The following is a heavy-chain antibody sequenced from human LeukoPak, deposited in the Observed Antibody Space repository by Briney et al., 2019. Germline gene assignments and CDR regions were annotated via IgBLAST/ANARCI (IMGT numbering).Heavy chain of an antibody. CDR3: ARGYNYGSVTFDY. CDR2: IYPGDSDS. CDR1: GYSFTSYW. D-gene: IGHD5-18*01. J-gene: IGHJ4*02. V-gene: IGHV5-51*01. Sequence: GESLKISCKGSGYSFTSYWIGWVRQMPGKGLEWMGIIYPGDSDSATSPSFQGQVTMSADKSISTAYLQWSSLKASDTAMYYCARGYNYGSVTFDYWGQGTLVTVSS.